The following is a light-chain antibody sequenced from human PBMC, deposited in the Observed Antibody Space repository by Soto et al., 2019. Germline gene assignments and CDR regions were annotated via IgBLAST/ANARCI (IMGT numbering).Light chain of an antibody. Sequence: QSVLTQPPSVSAAPGQKVTISCSGSSSNIGGNSVSWYQQLPGTAPKLLIYDDNKRPSGIPDRFSGSKSGTSATLGITGFQTGDEADYYCGSWDNSLSADVFRTGTKVTVL. CDR2: DDN. V-gene: IGLV1-51*01. J-gene: IGLJ1*01. CDR3: GSWDNSLSADV. CDR1: SSNIGGNS.